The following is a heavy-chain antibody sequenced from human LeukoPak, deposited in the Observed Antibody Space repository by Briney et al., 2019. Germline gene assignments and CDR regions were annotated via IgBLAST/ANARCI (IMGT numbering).Heavy chain of an antibody. V-gene: IGHV1-2*06. CDR3: ARSNSGYAFDY. CDR2: INPNSGGT. Sequence: GASVKVSCKASGYTFTSYGISWVRQAPGQGLEWMGRINPNSGGTNYAQKFQGRVTMTRDTSISTAYMELSRLRSDDTAVYYCARSNSGYAFDYWGQGTLVTVSS. CDR1: GYTFTSYG. D-gene: IGHD2-8*01. J-gene: IGHJ4*02.